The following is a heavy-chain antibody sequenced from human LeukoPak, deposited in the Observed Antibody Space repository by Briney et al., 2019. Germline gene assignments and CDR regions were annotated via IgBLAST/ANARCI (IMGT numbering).Heavy chain of an antibody. V-gene: IGHV3-9*01. Sequence: GRSLRLSCAASGFTFDDYAMHWVRQAPGKGLEWVSGISWNSGSIGYADSVKGRFTISRDNAKNSLYLQMNSLRAEDTALYYCAKDKDWNYSEGFDYWGRGTLVTVSS. D-gene: IGHD1-7*01. CDR1: GFTFDDYA. CDR3: AKDKDWNYSEGFDY. J-gene: IGHJ4*02. CDR2: ISWNSGSI.